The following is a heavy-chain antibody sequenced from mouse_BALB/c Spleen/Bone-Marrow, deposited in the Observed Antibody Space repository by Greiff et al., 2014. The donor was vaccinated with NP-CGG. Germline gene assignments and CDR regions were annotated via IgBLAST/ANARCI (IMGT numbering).Heavy chain of an antibody. Sequence: QVQLKESGAELVKPEASVKLSCKASGYTFTSYWMHWVKQRPGQGLEWIGEINTSNGRTNYNEKFKSKATLTVDKSSSTAYMQLSSLTSEDSAVYYCARYATATYWFAYWGQGTLVTVSA. CDR3: ARYATATYWFAY. J-gene: IGHJ3*01. V-gene: IGHV1S81*02. CDR1: GYTFTSYW. D-gene: IGHD1-2*01. CDR2: INTSNGRT.